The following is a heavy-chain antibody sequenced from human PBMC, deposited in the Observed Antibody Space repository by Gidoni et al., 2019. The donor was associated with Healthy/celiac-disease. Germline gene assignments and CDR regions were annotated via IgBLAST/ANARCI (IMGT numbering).Heavy chain of an antibody. CDR3: ARSEYSSGWYPIDY. CDR2: INPSGGST. J-gene: IGHJ4*02. V-gene: IGHV1-46*01. Sequence: QVQLVQSGAEVKKPGASVKVSCQASGDTFTSHYMHGERQPPGQGLEWMGIINPSGGSTSYAQKFQGRVTMTRDTSTSTVYMELSSLRSEDTAVYYCARSEYSSGWYPIDYWGQGTLVTVSS. D-gene: IGHD6-19*01. CDR1: GDTFTSHY.